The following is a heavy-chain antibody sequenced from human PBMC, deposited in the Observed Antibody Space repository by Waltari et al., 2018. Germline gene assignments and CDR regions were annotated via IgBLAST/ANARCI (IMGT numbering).Heavy chain of an antibody. CDR1: GGSISSYY. CDR3: ARSGGVTSRGFGY. V-gene: IGHV4-59*01. CDR2: IYYSGST. Sequence: QVQLQESGPGLVKPSETLSLTCTVSGGSISSYYWSWIRQPPVKGLEWIGYIYYSGSTNYNPSLKSRVTISVDTSKNQFSLKLSSVTAADTAVYYCARSGGVTSRGFGYWGQGTLVTVSS. D-gene: IGHD5-18*01. J-gene: IGHJ4*02.